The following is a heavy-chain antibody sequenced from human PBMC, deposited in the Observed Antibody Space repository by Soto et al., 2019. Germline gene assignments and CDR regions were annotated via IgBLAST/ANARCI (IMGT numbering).Heavy chain of an antibody. D-gene: IGHD3-10*01. CDR1: GGSISSYY. CDR2: IYYSGST. CDR3: AGTVKRGSRRRASWFDP. V-gene: IGHV4-59*08. Sequence: PSETLSLTCTVSGGSISSYYWSWIRQPPGKGLEWIGYIYYSGSTNYNPSLKSRVTISVDTSKNQFSLKLSSVTAADTAVYYCAGTVKRGSRRRASWFDPWGQGTQVTVCS. J-gene: IGHJ5*02.